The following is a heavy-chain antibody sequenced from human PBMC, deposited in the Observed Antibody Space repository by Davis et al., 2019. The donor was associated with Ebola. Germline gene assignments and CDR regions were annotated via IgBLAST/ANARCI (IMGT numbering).Heavy chain of an antibody. V-gene: IGHV1-2*06. J-gene: IGHJ5*02. CDR1: GYTFDAHY. CDR2: INPNFGGT. Sequence: AASVKVSCKASGYTFDAHYIHWVRQAPGQGFEWVGRINPNFGGTIYAQKFQGRVTMTIDTSINTAYMELDRLKSDDTALYYCARGHTYGRWDDRFDPWGQGTLVTVSS. D-gene: IGHD5-18*01. CDR3: ARGHTYGRWDDRFDP.